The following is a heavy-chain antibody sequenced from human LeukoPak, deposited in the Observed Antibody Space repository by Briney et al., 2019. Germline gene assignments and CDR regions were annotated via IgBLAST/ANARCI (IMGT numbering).Heavy chain of an antibody. CDR2: INTNTGNP. V-gene: IGHV7-4-1*02. CDR3: AREVFGDYYDFWSGKLTFFDY. J-gene: IGHJ4*02. D-gene: IGHD3-3*01. CDR1: GYTFTSYA. Sequence: ASVKVSCKASGYTFTSYAMNWVRQAPGQGLEWMGWINTNTGNPTYAQGFTGRFVFSLDTSVSTAYQQISSLKAEDTAVYYCAREVFGDYYDFWSGKLTFFDYWGQGTLVTVSS.